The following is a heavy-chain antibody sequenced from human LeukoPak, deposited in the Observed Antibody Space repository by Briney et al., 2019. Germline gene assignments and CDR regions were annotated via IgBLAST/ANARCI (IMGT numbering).Heavy chain of an antibody. J-gene: IGHJ4*02. CDR1: GFTFSSYA. D-gene: IGHD3-9*01. Sequence: GGSLRLSCAASGFTFSSYAMHWVRQAPGKGLEWVAVISYDGSNKYYADSVKGRFTISRDNSKNTLYLQMNSLRAEDTAVYYCARVGVDYDILTGYHSHFDYWGQGTLVTVSS. CDR3: ARVGVDYDILTGYHSHFDY. CDR2: ISYDGSNK. V-gene: IGHV3-30-3*01.